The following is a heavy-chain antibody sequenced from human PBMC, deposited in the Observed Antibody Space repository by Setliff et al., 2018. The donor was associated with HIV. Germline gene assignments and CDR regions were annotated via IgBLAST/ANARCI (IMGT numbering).Heavy chain of an antibody. CDR2: IGSDGDYI. CDR1: DFSLSSFTRHT. CDR3: ARGLYPLPDAFDI. D-gene: IGHD2-2*02. J-gene: IGHJ3*02. Sequence: GESLKISCAASDFSLSSFTRHTMNWVRLVPGKGLEWVSSIGSDGDYIYYADSVRGRFTISRDNAKNSLYLQMNSLKADDSAIYFCARGLYPLPDAFDIWGQGTMVTVSS. V-gene: IGHV3-21*01.